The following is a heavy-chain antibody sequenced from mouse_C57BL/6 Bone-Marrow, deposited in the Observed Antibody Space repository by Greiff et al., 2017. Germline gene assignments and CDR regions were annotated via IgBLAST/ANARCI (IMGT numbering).Heavy chain of an antibody. CDR2: IDPSDSYT. Sequence: QVQLQQPGAELVMPGASVKLSCKASGYTFTSYWMPWVKQRPGHGLEWIGEIDPSDSYTNYNQKFKGKSTLTVDKSSSTAYMQLSSLTSGDSAVYYCARWGHGNYWYFDVWGTGTTVTVSS. D-gene: IGHD2-1*01. V-gene: IGHV1-69*01. CDR3: ARWGHGNYWYFDV. J-gene: IGHJ1*03. CDR1: GYTFTSYW.